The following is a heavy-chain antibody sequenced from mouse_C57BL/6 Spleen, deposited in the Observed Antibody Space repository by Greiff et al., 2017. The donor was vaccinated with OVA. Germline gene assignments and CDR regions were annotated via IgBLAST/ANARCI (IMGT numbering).Heavy chain of an antibody. J-gene: IGHJ1*03. CDR1: GYSITSGYY. D-gene: IGHD2-5*01. CDR2: ISYDGSN. V-gene: IGHV3-6*01. Sequence: EVKLQESGPGLVKPSQSLSLTCSVTGYSITSGYYWNWIRQFPGNKLEWMGYISYDGSNNYNPSLKNRISITRDTSKNQFFLKLNSVTTEDTATYYCAREDYYSNPYWYFDVWGTGTTVTVSS. CDR3: AREDYYSNPYWYFDV.